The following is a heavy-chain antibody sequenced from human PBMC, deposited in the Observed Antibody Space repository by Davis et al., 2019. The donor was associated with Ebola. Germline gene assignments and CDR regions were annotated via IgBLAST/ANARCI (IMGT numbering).Heavy chain of an antibody. CDR3: ARGCSGGSCYFTYYYYGMDV. Sequence: PGGSLRLSCAASGFTFSDHYMDWVRQAPGKGLEWVGRTRNKATSYTTEYAASVKGRFTISRDDSKNSLYLQMNSLKTEDTAVYYCARGCSGGSCYFTYYYYGMDVWGKGTTVTVSS. CDR2: TRNKATSYTT. V-gene: IGHV3-72*01. J-gene: IGHJ6*04. CDR1: GFTFSDHY. D-gene: IGHD2-15*01.